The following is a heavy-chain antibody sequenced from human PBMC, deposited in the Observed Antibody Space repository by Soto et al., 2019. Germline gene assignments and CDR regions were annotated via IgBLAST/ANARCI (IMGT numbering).Heavy chain of an antibody. V-gene: IGHV4-39*01. Sequence: SETLSLTCSVSGDSINSDSYYWGWIRQPPGKGLEWIGSIYYRGNTYYNPSLKTRVTISLDRSKSQFSLKLNSVTAADSAVYFCARLEGLATISYYFDYWGQGTLVTVSS. CDR2: IYYRGNT. CDR1: GDSINSDSYY. J-gene: IGHJ4*02. CDR3: ARLEGLATISYYFDY. D-gene: IGHD3-9*01.